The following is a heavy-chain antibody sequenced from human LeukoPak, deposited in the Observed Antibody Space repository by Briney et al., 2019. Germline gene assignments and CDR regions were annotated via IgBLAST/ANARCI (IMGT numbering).Heavy chain of an antibody. V-gene: IGHV3-30*18. D-gene: IGHD4-23*01. Sequence: PGRSLRLSWAAAGFTFSSYGMHWVRQAPSKGLGWVAVISYDGSNKYYADSVKGRFTISRNKTKHTLYLQMNSLRAEDTAVYYCAKGGSLSVVTPAYGMDVWGQGTTVTVSS. CDR2: ISYDGSNK. J-gene: IGHJ6*02. CDR1: GFTFSSYG. CDR3: AKGGSLSVVTPAYGMDV.